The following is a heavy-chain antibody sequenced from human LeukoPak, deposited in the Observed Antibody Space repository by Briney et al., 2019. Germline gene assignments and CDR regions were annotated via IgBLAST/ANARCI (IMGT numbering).Heavy chain of an antibody. CDR1: GGTFISYA. D-gene: IGHD5-18*01. V-gene: IGHV1-69*04. Sequence: SVKVSCKASGGTFISYAISWVRQAPGQGLEWMGRIIPILGIANSAQKFQDRVTSTADKSTSTAYMELSSLRSEDTAVYYCVRDDSYGYDYWGQGTLVTVSS. J-gene: IGHJ4*02. CDR3: VRDDSYGYDY. CDR2: IIPILGIA.